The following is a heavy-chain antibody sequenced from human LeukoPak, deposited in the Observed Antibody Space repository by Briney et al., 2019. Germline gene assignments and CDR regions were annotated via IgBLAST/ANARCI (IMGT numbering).Heavy chain of an antibody. V-gene: IGHV1-18*01. CDR3: ARDEGGEYDDILTGRNTSFDY. CDR2: ISAYNGNT. D-gene: IGHD3-9*01. Sequence: ASVKVSCKASGYPFTSYGISWVRQAPGQGLEWMGWISAYNGNTNYAQKLQGRYTMTTETPTSTAYKELRSLRSDDPALYYCARDEGGEYDDILTGRNTSFDYWGQGTLVTVSS. CDR1: GYPFTSYG. J-gene: IGHJ4*02.